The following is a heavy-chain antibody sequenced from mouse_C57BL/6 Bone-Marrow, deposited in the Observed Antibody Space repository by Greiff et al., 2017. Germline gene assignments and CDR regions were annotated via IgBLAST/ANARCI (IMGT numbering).Heavy chain of an antibody. D-gene: IGHD2-2*01. Sequence: QVQLKQSGAELVKPGASVKLSCKASGYTFTEYTIHWVQQRSGQGLEWIGWFYPGSGSIKYNEKFKDKATLTADKSSSTVYLELSRLTSEDSAVYFCARHEDGYDEKPGFAYWGQGTLVTVSA. CDR3: ARHEDGYDEKPGFAY. CDR2: FYPGSGSI. V-gene: IGHV1-62-2*01. J-gene: IGHJ3*01. CDR1: GYTFTEYT.